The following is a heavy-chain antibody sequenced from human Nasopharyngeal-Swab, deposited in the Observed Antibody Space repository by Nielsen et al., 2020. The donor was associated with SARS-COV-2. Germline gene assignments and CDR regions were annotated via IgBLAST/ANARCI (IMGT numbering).Heavy chain of an antibody. V-gene: IGHV3-7*03. CDR3: AKDRNDFQDY. J-gene: IGHJ4*02. Sequence: GGSLRLSCAASGFSFSTYWMTWVRQAPGKGLEWVANIKQDGSETYYVDSVMGRFTISRDNAKKSLYLQMNGLRAEDTAVYYCAKDRNDFQDYWGQGILVTVSS. CDR1: GFSFSTYW. D-gene: IGHD1-14*01. CDR2: IKQDGSET.